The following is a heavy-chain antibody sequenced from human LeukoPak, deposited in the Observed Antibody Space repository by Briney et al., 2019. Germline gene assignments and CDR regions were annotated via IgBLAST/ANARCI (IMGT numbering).Heavy chain of an antibody. CDR1: GGSISRGGYS. Sequence: SETLSLTCAVSGGSISRGGYSWSWIRQPPGKGLEWIGYIYHSGSTYYNPSLKSRVTISVDRSKNQFSLKLSSVTAADTAVYYCARGGIGSNFDYWGQGTLVTVSS. V-gene: IGHV4-30-2*01. CDR2: IYHSGST. J-gene: IGHJ4*02. CDR3: ARGGIGSNFDY. D-gene: IGHD1-26*01.